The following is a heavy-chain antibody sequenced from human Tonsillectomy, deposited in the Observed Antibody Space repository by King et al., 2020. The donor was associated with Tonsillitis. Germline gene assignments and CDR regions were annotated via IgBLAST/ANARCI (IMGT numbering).Heavy chain of an antibody. D-gene: IGHD3-16*01. CDR1: GFIFSSYA. CDR2: ISYDGSNK. Sequence: VQLVESGGGVVQPGRSLRLSCAASGFIFSSYAMHWVRQAPGKGLEWVAVISYDGSNKYYADSVKGQFTISRDNSKNTLYLQMNSLRAEDTAVYYCARGGMAQCDYWGQGTLVTVSS. J-gene: IGHJ4*02. CDR3: ARGGMAQCDY. V-gene: IGHV3-30*01.